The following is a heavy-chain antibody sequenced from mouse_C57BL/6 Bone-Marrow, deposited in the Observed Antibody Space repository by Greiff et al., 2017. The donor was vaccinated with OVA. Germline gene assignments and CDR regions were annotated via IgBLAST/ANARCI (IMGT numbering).Heavy chain of an antibody. Sequence: EVQLQESGGGLVQPKGSLKLSCAASGFSFNTYAMNWVRQAPGKGLEWVARIRSKSNNYATYYADSVKDRFTISRDDSESMLYLQMNNLKTEDTAMYYCVTFYYDYEGDYWGQGTSVTVSS. J-gene: IGHJ4*01. D-gene: IGHD2-4*01. V-gene: IGHV10-1*01. CDR2: IRSKSNNYAT. CDR3: VTFYYDYEGDY. CDR1: GFSFNTYA.